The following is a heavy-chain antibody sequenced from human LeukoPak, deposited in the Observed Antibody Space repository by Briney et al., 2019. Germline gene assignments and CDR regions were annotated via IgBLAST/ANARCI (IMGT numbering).Heavy chain of an antibody. D-gene: IGHD6-13*01. V-gene: IGHV3-66*01. CDR3: ARDSSPDY. CDR1: GFTVSSHY. Sequence: GGSLRLSCAGSGFTVSSHYMSWVRQAPGKGLEWVAVIYGGGTTHYADSVKGRFTISRDNSKNTLYLQMNSLRAEDTAVYYCARDSSPDYWGQGTLVTVSS. CDR2: IYGGGTT. J-gene: IGHJ4*02.